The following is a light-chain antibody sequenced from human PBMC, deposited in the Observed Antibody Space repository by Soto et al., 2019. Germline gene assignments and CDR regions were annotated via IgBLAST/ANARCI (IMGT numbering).Light chain of an antibody. Sequence: DIQMTQSPSSLSASLGDRVTITCRASQGIGNYLAWYQLQPGKVPKLLIYAASTLQSGVPSRFSGSGSGTDFTLTISSLQPEDVATYFWQKDNSAPRTFGQGTKVEI. CDR3: QKDNSAPRT. CDR2: AAS. V-gene: IGKV1-27*01. CDR1: QGIGNY. J-gene: IGKJ1*01.